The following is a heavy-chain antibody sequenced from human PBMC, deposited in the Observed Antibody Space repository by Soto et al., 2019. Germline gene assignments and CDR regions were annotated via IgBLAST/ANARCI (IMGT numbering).Heavy chain of an antibody. D-gene: IGHD5-12*01. V-gene: IGHV1-69*13. CDR3: AKDGGKDGYFGNWFDP. CDR1: GGTFSSYA. Sequence: SVKVSCKASGGTFSSYAISWVRQAPGQGLEWMGGIIPIFGTANYAQKFQGRVTITADESTSTAYMELSSLRSDDTAVYYCAKDGGKDGYFGNWFDPWGQGTLVTVSS. CDR2: IIPIFGTA. J-gene: IGHJ5*02.